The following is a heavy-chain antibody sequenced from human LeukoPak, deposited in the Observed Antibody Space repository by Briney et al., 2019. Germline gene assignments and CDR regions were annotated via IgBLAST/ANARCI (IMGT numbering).Heavy chain of an antibody. CDR3: ARHGSWSFDY. CDR1: GFTFSSHA. J-gene: IGHJ4*02. V-gene: IGHV3-23*01. Sequence: GGSLRLSCAASGFTFSSHAMSWVRQAPGKGLEWVSAITSGSGSNVYYTDSLKGRFTITRDNSKNTLYLQMNSLRAEDTAVYYCARHGSWSFDYWGQGTLVTVSA. D-gene: IGHD6-13*01. CDR2: ITSGSGSNV.